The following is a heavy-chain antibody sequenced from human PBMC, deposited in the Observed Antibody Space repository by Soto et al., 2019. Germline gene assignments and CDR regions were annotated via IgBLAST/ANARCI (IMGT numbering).Heavy chain of an antibody. Sequence: ASVKVSCKASGYTFTGYYMHWVRQAPGQGLEWMGWINPNSGGTNYAQKFQGWVTMTRDTSISTAYMELSRLRSGDTAVYYCARERRNYDILTGYYPSGMDVWGQGTTVTVS. J-gene: IGHJ6*02. CDR2: INPNSGGT. V-gene: IGHV1-2*04. CDR1: GYTFTGYY. D-gene: IGHD3-9*01. CDR3: ARERRNYDILTGYYPSGMDV.